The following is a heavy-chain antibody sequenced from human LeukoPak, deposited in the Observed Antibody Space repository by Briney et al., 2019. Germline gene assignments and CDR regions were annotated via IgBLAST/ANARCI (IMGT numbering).Heavy chain of an antibody. CDR3: AKDRGQFDY. J-gene: IGHJ4*02. D-gene: IGHD3-10*01. V-gene: IGHV3-23*01. CDR1: GITFSSYA. CDR2: VSASGGRT. Sequence: GGSLRLSCAAPGITFSSYAMSWVRQAPGKGLEWVSSVSASGGRTYYADSVKGRFTISRDNSKNTLFLQMNSLRADDTAVYYCAKDRGQFDYWGQGTLVPVSS.